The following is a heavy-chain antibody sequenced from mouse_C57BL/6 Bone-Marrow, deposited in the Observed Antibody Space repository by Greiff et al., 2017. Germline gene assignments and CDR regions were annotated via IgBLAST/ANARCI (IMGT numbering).Heavy chain of an antibody. CDR2: IYPSDSET. D-gene: IGHD4-1*01. V-gene: IGHV1-61*01. Sequence: QVQLQQPGAELVRPGSSVKLSCKASGYTFTSYWMDWVKQRPGQGLEWIGNIYPSDSETHYNQQFKDKATLTLDKSSSTAYMQLSSLTSEDSAVYCCARESSNWDYWYFDVWGTGTTVTVSS. CDR1: GYTFTSYW. CDR3: ARESSNWDYWYFDV. J-gene: IGHJ1*03.